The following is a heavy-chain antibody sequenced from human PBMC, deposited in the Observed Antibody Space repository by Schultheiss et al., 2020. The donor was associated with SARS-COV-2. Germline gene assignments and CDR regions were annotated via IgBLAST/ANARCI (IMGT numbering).Heavy chain of an antibody. CDR2: ISYDGSNK. J-gene: IGHJ4*02. D-gene: IGHD1-26*01. V-gene: IGHV3-30-3*01. Sequence: GESLKISCVASGLTFSSYAMHWVRQAPGKGLEWVAVISYDGSNKYYADSVKGRFTISRDNSKNTLYLQMNSLRAEDTAVYYCARVGAMRIFDYWGQGTLVTVSS. CDR3: ARVGAMRIFDY. CDR1: GLTFSSYA.